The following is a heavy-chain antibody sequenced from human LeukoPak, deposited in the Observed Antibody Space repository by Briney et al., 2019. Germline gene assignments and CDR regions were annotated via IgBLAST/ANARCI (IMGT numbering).Heavy chain of an antibody. CDR2: IYYTGST. J-gene: IGHJ4*02. D-gene: IGHD3-22*01. Sequence: SETLSLTCTVSGGSLSTTNYYWGWIRQPPGKGLEWIGTIYYTGSTYDNPSLKRRVTVSVDTSKNQFSLKLSPVTASDAAVYYCARLLYDRSGYYYFDYWGQGTLVTVSS. CDR3: ARLLYDRSGYYYFDY. CDR1: GGSLSTTNYY. V-gene: IGHV4-39*01.